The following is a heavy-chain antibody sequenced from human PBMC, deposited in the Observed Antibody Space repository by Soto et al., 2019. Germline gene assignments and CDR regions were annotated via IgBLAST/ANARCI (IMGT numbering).Heavy chain of an antibody. J-gene: IGHJ4*02. D-gene: IGHD4-4*01. CDR3: ATVNLAVTTIDH. CDR2: ISNDGSIQ. V-gene: IGHV3-30-3*01. Sequence: VQLVESGGGVVQPGRSLRLSCAGSGFTFSTYVMHWVRQAPGKGLEWVAVISNDGSIQYYADSVKGRFTISRDNSKNTLYLQMNSLRAEDTAVYHCATVNLAVTTIDHWGQGTLVTVSS. CDR1: GFTFSTYV.